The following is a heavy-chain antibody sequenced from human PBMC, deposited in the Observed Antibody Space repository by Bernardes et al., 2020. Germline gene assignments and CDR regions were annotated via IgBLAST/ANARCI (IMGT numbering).Heavy chain of an antibody. V-gene: IGHV3-23*01. CDR3: AKGFLSRDSSGDY. CDR2: ISGGGGGST. Sequence: GGSLRLSRAASGFTFSSYAMTWVRLAPGKGLEWVSAISGGGGGSTFYADSVKGRFTISRDNSKNTLYLQMNSLRAEDTAVYYCAKGFLSRDSSGDYWGQGTLVTVSS. CDR1: GFTFSSYA. J-gene: IGHJ4*02. D-gene: IGHD1-26*01.